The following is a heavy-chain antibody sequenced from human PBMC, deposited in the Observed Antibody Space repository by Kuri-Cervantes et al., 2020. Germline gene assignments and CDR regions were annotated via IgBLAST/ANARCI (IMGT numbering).Heavy chain of an antibody. CDR2: FDPEDGET. V-gene: IGHV1-24*01. J-gene: IGHJ3*02. Sequence: ASVKVSCKVSGHPLIELSMHWVRQAPGKGLEWMGGFDPEDGETIYAQKFQGRVTMTEDTSTDTAYMELSSLRSEDTAVYYCATGTVVTAPDAFDIWGQGTMVTVSS. D-gene: IGHD2-21*02. CDR1: GHPLIELS. CDR3: ATGTVVTAPDAFDI.